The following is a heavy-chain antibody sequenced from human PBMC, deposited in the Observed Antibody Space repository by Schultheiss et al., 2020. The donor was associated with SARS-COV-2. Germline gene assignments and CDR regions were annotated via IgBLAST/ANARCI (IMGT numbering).Heavy chain of an antibody. D-gene: IGHD6-19*01. CDR3: ARVGLVGYYYMDV. CDR2: IYTSGST. Sequence: SQTLSLTCTVSGGSISSYYWSWIRQPPGKGLEWIGRIYTSGSTNYNPSLKSRVTMSVDTSKNQFSLKLSSVTAADTAVYYCARVGLVGYYYMDVWGKGTTVTVSS. CDR1: GGSISSYY. V-gene: IGHV4-4*07. J-gene: IGHJ6*03.